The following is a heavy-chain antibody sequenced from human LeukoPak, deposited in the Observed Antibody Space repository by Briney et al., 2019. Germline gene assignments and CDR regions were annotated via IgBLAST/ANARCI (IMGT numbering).Heavy chain of an antibody. Sequence: GGSLRLSCAASGFTFSNYAMSWVRQAPGKGLEWVSAFSPSGGGTYYADSVKGRFTISRDNSKNTLYLQMNSLRAEDTAIYYCAKGVLPTGFDYWGQGTLVTVSS. CDR3: AKGVLPTGFDY. CDR1: GFTFSNYA. V-gene: IGHV3-23*01. J-gene: IGHJ4*02. CDR2: FSPSGGGT. D-gene: IGHD3-10*01.